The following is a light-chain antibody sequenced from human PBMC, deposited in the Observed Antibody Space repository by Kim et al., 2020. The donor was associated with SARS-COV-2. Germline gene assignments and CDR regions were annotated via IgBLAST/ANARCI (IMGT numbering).Light chain of an antibody. Sequence: GDRVTITCRASQTITGWVAWYQQKPGKGPKLLIYRASTLERGVPSRFSGSGSGSEFTLTINNLQPEDFAVYYCQQDSNVSPTFGQGTKVEIK. CDR1: QTITGW. CDR3: QQDSNVSPT. V-gene: IGKV1-5*03. CDR2: RAS. J-gene: IGKJ1*01.